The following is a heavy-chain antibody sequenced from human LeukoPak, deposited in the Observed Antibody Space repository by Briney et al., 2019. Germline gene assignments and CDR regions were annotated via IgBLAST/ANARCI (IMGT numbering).Heavy chain of an antibody. Sequence: PGGSLRLSCVASGFIFSGYGMHWVRQAPGKGLEWVAFIQYDGNNKYYADSVKGRFTISRDNSKNTLYLQMNSLRAEDTAVYYCAKDYYGSGSYQYYFDYWGQGTLVTVSS. J-gene: IGHJ4*02. V-gene: IGHV3-30*02. CDR3: AKDYYGSGSYQYYFDY. CDR2: IQYDGNNK. CDR1: GFIFSGYG. D-gene: IGHD3-10*01.